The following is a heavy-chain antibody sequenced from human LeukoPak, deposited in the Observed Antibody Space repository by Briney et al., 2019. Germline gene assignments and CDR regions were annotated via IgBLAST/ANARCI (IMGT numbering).Heavy chain of an antibody. D-gene: IGHD1-26*01. Sequence: SKTLSPTCSVPGDSISSYYWSWFRKPQGKELDWIGYLSNSGNTNYNPSLKSRVTISADTAKNQFSLRLSSVTAADTAVYFCARDGQVGAVKRGFHYWGRGTLVTVAS. CDR1: GDSISSYY. CDR2: LSNSGNT. J-gene: IGHJ4*02. CDR3: ARDGQVGAVKRGFHY. V-gene: IGHV4-59*01.